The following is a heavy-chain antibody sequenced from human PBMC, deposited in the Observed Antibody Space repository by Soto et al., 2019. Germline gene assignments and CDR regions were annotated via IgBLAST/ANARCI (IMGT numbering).Heavy chain of an antibody. V-gene: IGHV4-59*01. CDR2: IYYSGET. CDR1: GDSISRYY. CDR3: ASDQGWEFLKGSGMAV. D-gene: IGHD3-10*01. Sequence: QVQLQESGPGLVKPSETLSLTCTVSGDSISRYYWSWIRLSPGKGLEWIGYIYYSGETNYNPSVNSRVTISVDMTTNQCSLKLSSVTSADTAVYYCASDQGWEFLKGSGMAVWGQGTTVTVSS. J-gene: IGHJ6*02.